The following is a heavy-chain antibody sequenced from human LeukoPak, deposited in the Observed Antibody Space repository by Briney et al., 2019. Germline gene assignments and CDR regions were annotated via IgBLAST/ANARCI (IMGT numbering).Heavy chain of an antibody. V-gene: IGHV4-39*07. Sequence: SETLSLTCTVSGGSISSSSYYWGWIRQPPGKGLEWIGSIYYSGSTYYNPSLKSRVTISVDTSKNQFSLKLSSVTAADTAVYYCARDSSVFSVAGLGDFDYWGQGTLVTVSS. D-gene: IGHD6-19*01. J-gene: IGHJ4*02. CDR1: GGSISSSSYY. CDR2: IYYSGST. CDR3: ARDSSVFSVAGLGDFDY.